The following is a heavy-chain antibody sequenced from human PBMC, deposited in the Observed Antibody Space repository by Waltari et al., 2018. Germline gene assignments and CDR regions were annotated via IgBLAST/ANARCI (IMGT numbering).Heavy chain of an antibody. V-gene: IGHV3-7*01. CDR2: IKQDGSEK. D-gene: IGHD6-13*01. Sequence: EVQLVESGGGLVQPGRSLRLSCAASGFTFSSYWMSWVRQAPGKGLDGVANIKQDGSEKYYVDSVKGRFTISRDNAKNSLYLQMNSLRAEDTAVYYCARGYSSSREYFQHWGQGTLVTVSS. CDR1: GFTFSSYW. J-gene: IGHJ1*01. CDR3: ARGYSSSREYFQH.